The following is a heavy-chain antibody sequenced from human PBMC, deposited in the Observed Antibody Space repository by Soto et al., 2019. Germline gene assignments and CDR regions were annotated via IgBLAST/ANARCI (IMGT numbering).Heavy chain of an antibody. J-gene: IGHJ4*02. CDR3: ARDLGNPLYSSSFDY. V-gene: IGHV1-46*01. Sequence: ASVKVSCKASGYTFTSYYMHWVRQAPGQGLEWMGIINLSGGSTSYAQKFQGRVTMTRDTSTSTVYMELSSLRSEDTAVYYCARDLGNPLYSSSFDYWGQGTLVTVSS. CDR1: GYTFTSYY. D-gene: IGHD6-6*01. CDR2: INLSGGST.